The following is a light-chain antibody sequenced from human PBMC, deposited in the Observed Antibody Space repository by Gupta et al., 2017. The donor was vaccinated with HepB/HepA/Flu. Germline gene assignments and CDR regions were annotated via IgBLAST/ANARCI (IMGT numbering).Light chain of an antibody. Sequence: QSALTKPASVSGSPGQSITISCTGTSSDVGRYNLVSWYQHHPGKAPKVMIYEVSKRPSGVSNHFSGSKSGNTASLTISGLQAEDEADYYCCSYAGSSTWVFGGGTKLTVL. CDR3: CSYAGSSTWV. CDR2: EVS. CDR1: SSDVGRYNL. V-gene: IGLV2-23*02. J-gene: IGLJ3*02.